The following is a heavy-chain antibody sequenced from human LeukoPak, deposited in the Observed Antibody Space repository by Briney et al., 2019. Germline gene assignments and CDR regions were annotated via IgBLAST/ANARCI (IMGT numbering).Heavy chain of an antibody. Sequence: PGGSLRLSCAASGFTFSTYAMSWVRQAPGKGLEWVSTISGSGANTYYADSVRGRFAISRDNSKNTLYLHMNSLRAEDTAVYYCARDRYDFWSGYSSWFDPWGQGTLVTVSS. CDR2: ISGSGANT. CDR3: ARDRYDFWSGYSSWFDP. J-gene: IGHJ5*02. CDR1: GFTFSTYA. V-gene: IGHV3-23*01. D-gene: IGHD3-3*01.